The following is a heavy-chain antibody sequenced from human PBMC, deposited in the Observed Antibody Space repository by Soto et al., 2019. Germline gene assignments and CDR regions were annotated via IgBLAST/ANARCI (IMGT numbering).Heavy chain of an antibody. CDR2: INPDSDNT. CDR1: GYTFTNYD. D-gene: IGHD2-2*01. CDR3: ARGRRYCTTTSCYPPALFPYGMDV. J-gene: IGHJ6*02. V-gene: IGHV1-8*01. Sequence: ASVKVSCNTSGYTFTNYDINLVRQAAGQGLEWMGWINPDSDNTGYAQKFQGRVTMTRDTSISTAYMELNSLRSEDTAVYYCARGRRYCTTTSCYPPALFPYGMDVWGQGTTVTVSS.